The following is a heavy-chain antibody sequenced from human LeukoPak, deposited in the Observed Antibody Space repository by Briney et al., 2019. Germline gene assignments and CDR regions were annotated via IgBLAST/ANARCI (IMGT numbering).Heavy chain of an antibody. J-gene: IGHJ4*02. V-gene: IGHV3-23*01. CDR3: AKAPSTVTTRKGYFDY. D-gene: IGHD4-17*01. CDR1: GFTFNSYA. CDR2: ISGSGAST. Sequence: GGSLRLSCAASGFTFNSYAMSWVRQAPGKGLEWVSTISGSGASTYYADSLKGRFIISRDNSKNTLFLQMNSLSAEDTAVYFCAKAPSTVTTRKGYFDYWGQGTLVTVSP.